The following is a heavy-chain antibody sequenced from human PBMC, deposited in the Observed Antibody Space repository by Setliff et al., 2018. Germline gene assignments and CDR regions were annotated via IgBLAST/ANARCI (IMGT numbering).Heavy chain of an antibody. J-gene: IGHJ4*02. CDR2: INAGNGYT. CDR1: GNTFTGYY. Sequence: ASVKVSCKASGNTFTGYYIHWVRQAPGQRLEWMGWINAGNGYTKYSQKFQGRVTMTTDTLTSTAYMELRSLRSDDTAVYYCARGPLDFVVTPAAAKFDYWGQGTLVTVSS. V-gene: IGHV1-3*01. D-gene: IGHD2-2*01. CDR3: ARGPLDFVVTPAAAKFDY.